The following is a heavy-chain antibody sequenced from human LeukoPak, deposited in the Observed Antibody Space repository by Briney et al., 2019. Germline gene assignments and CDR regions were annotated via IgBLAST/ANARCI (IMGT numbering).Heavy chain of an antibody. Sequence: GGSLRLSCAASGFTFSSYSMNWVRQAPGKGLEWVSYISSSSSTIYYADSVKGRFAISRDNAKNSLYLQINSLRAEDTAVYYCARVYPGYSSGPSPPDYWGQGTLVTVSS. D-gene: IGHD6-19*01. J-gene: IGHJ4*02. CDR3: ARVYPGYSSGPSPPDY. CDR2: ISSSSSTI. V-gene: IGHV3-48*04. CDR1: GFTFSSYS.